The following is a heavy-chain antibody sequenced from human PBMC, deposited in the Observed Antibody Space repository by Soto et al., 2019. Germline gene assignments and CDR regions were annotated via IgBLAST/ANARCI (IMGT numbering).Heavy chain of an antibody. Sequence: LRLSCAASGFTFSSYAMSWVRQAPGKGLEWVSAISGSGGSTYYADSVKGRFTISRDNSKNTLYLQMNSLRAEDTAVYYCAKGRDFWSGYYPPTRFDPWGQGTLVTVSS. D-gene: IGHD3-3*01. CDR3: AKGRDFWSGYYPPTRFDP. J-gene: IGHJ5*02. V-gene: IGHV3-23*01. CDR2: ISGSGGST. CDR1: GFTFSSYA.